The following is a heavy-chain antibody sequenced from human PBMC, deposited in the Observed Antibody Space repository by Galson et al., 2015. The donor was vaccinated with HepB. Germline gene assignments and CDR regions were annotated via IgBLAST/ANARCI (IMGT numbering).Heavy chain of an antibody. CDR3: AREGSTWYKSPYDWYFDL. CDR2: ITTSSSYI. V-gene: IGHV3-21*01. CDR1: GFTFSSYN. Sequence: SLRLSCAASGFTFSSYNMNWVRQAPGKGLEWVSSITTSSSYIYYADSMKGRFTISRDNAKNSPYLQMSSLRAEDTAVYYCAREGSTWYKSPYDWYFDLWGRGTLVTVSS. D-gene: IGHD6-13*01. J-gene: IGHJ2*01.